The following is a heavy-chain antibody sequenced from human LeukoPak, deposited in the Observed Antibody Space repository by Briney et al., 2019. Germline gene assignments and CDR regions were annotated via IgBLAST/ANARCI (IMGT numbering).Heavy chain of an antibody. J-gene: IGHJ4*02. D-gene: IGHD3-22*01. V-gene: IGHV1-69*05. CDR3: ARGRPVDYDSSGYYYHFDY. CDR2: IIPIFGTA. Sequence: SVKVSWKASGGTFSSYAISWVRQAPGQGLEWMGRIIPIFGTANYAQKFQGRVTITTDESTSTAYMELSSLRSEDTAVYYCARGRPVDYDSSGYYYHFDYWGQGTLVTVSS. CDR1: GGTFSSYA.